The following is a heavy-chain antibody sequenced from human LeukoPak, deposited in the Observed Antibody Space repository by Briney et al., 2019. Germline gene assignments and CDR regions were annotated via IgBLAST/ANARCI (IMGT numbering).Heavy chain of an antibody. CDR2: FRGNGFK. D-gene: IGHD2-2*01. CDR1: GGSISNYY. CDR3: ARVFGYCTTTSCYAWFDP. J-gene: IGHJ5*02. V-gene: IGHV4-4*07. Sequence: PSVTLSLTCTVSGGSISNYYWSWIRQPAGKGLEWIGRFRGNGFKNFNPSLKSRVTMSADTSQNQFSLRLSSMTAADTAVYYCARVFGYCTTTSCYAWFDPWGQGTLVTVS.